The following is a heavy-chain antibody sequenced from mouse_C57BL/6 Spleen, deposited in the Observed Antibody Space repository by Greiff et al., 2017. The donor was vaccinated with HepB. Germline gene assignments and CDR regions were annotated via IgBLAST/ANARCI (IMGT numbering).Heavy chain of an antibody. CDR3: ARRGLPLWYFDV. CDR1: GYTFTDYY. Sequence: EVQLQQSGPELVKPGASVKISCKASGYTFTDYYMNWVKQSHGKSLEWIGDINPNNGGTSYNQKFKGKATLTVDKSSSTAYMELRSLTSEDSAVYYCARRGLPLWYFDVWGTRTTVTVSS. D-gene: IGHD2-1*01. CDR2: INPNNGGT. J-gene: IGHJ1*03. V-gene: IGHV1-26*01.